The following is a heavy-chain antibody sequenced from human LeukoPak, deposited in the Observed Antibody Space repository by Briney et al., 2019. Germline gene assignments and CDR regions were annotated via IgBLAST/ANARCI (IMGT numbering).Heavy chain of an antibody. CDR2: INPSGGST. Sequence: ASVKVSCKASGYTFTSYYMHWVRQAPGQGLEWMGIINPSGGSTSYAQKFQGRVTMTRDTSTSTVYMELSSLRSDDTAVYYCAGSSHQRNWFDPWGQGTLVTVSS. CDR1: GYTFTSYY. V-gene: IGHV1-46*01. D-gene: IGHD3-10*01. J-gene: IGHJ5*02. CDR3: AGSSHQRNWFDP.